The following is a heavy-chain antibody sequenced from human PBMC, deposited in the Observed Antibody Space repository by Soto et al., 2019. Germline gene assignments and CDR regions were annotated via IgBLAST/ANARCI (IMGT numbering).Heavy chain of an antibody. CDR2: ISSSGSTI. V-gene: IGHV3-11*01. J-gene: IGHJ4*02. CDR1: GFTFIDYY. D-gene: IGHD3-22*01. CDR3: ARDSGRASSGYYHDY. Sequence: GECLKISCAASGFTFIDYYMSWIRQDTGKGLEWVSYISSSGSTIYYADSVKGRFTISRDNAKNSLYLQMNSLRAEDTAVYYCARDSGRASSGYYHDYWGQGTLVTVSS.